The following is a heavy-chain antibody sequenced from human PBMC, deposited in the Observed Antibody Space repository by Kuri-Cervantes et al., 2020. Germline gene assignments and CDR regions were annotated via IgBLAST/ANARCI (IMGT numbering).Heavy chain of an antibody. CDR2: ISWNGGSI. Sequence: SLRLSCAASGFTFDDYAMHWVRHAPGKGLEWVSDISWNGGSIDYADSVRGRFRISRDNAKNSLYLQMNILRVEDTALYYFAKDGAAAGIGGGKRFDYWGQGTLVTVSS. V-gene: IGHV3-9*01. CDR3: AKDGAAAGIGGGKRFDY. D-gene: IGHD6-13*01. J-gene: IGHJ4*02. CDR1: GFTFDDYA.